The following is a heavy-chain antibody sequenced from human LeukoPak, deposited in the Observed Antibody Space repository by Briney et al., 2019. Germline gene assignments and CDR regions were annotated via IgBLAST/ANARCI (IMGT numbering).Heavy chain of an antibody. V-gene: IGHV3-23*01. CDR2: ISGSGGST. CDR1: GFTFSSYA. CDR3: AKGYCSGGSCYPVDY. Sequence: GGPLRLSCAASGFTFSSYAMSWVRQAPGKGLEWVSAISGSGGSTYYADSVKGRFTISRDNSKNTLYLQMNSLRAEDTAVYYCAKGYCSGGSCYPVDYWGQGTLVTVSS. D-gene: IGHD2-15*01. J-gene: IGHJ4*02.